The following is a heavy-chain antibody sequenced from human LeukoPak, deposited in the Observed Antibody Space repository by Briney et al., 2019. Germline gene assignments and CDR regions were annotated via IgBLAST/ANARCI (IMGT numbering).Heavy chain of an antibody. J-gene: IGHJ4*02. CDR3: ASRSSTWVDY. D-gene: IGHD6-13*01. V-gene: IGHV3-74*01. CDR2: ISSDGGST. CDR1: GFTFSSYR. Sequence: GGSLRLSCAASGFTFSSYRMHWVRQAPGKGLVWVSRISSDGGSTNYADSVKGRFTTSRDNDRNTLYLQVNSLRAEDTAVYYCASRSSTWVDYWGQGALVTVSS.